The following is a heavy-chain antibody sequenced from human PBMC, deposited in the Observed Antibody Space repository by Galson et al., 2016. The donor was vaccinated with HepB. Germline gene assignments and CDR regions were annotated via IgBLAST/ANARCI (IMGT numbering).Heavy chain of an antibody. CDR3: ARSPVASGQIDH. CDR1: GYRFTDYW. Sequence: QSGAEVKKPGESLKISCKGSGYRFTDYWIGWVRQKPGKGLEWVGVIYPDDFDTRYSPSFQGQVTVSVDRAISTAYLQWSSLKVSDTAMYYCARSPVASGQIDHWGQGALVIV. J-gene: IGHJ4*02. CDR2: IYPDDFDT. V-gene: IGHV5-51*01.